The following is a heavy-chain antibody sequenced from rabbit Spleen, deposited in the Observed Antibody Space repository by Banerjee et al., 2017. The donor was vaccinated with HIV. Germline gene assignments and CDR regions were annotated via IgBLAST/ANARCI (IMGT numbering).Heavy chain of an antibody. D-gene: IGHD1-1*01. J-gene: IGHJ6*01. CDR3: ARDTSSSFSSYGMDL. CDR2: IYTGSSGTT. Sequence: QEQLEESGGGLVKPGTSLTLTCTASGFSFSSSYYICWVRQAPGKGLEWIACIYTGSSGTTYYASWAKGRFTISKTSTTVTLQMTSLTAADTATYFCARDTSSSFSSYGMDLWGPGTLVTVS. CDR1: GFSFSSSYY. V-gene: IGHV1S45*01.